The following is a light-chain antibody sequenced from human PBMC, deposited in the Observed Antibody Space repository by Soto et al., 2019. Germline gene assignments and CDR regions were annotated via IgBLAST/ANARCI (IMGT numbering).Light chain of an antibody. V-gene: IGKV1-39*01. J-gene: IGKJ1*01. Sequence: DIQMTQSPSSLSASVGDRVTITCRASQSIISYLCWYQQKPGKAPKLLIYSASTLQSGVPSRFSGSGSGTDFTLTISSLQPEDSATYYCQQSYTTLATFGQGTKVDIK. CDR3: QQSYTTLAT. CDR1: QSIISY. CDR2: SAS.